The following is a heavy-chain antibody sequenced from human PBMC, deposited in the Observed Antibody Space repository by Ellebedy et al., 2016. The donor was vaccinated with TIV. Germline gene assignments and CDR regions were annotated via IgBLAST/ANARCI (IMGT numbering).Heavy chain of an antibody. CDR1: GFTFSSYS. D-gene: IGHD1-1*01. J-gene: IGHJ4*02. Sequence: GESLKISXAASGFTFSSYSMNWVRQAPGKGLEWVSSISSSSSYIYYADSVKGRFTISRDNAKNSLYLQMNSLRDEDTAVYYCARDRAVQLERRPESYFDYWGQGTLVTVSS. V-gene: IGHV3-21*01. CDR3: ARDRAVQLERRPESYFDY. CDR2: ISSSSSYI.